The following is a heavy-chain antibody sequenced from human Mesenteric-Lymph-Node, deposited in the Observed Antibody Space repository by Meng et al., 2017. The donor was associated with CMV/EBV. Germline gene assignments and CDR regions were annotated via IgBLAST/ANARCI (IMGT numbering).Heavy chain of an antibody. CDR3: AYLGDLPPLF. CDR1: GVSSSSNITA. J-gene: IGHJ4*02. D-gene: IGHD2-21*02. CDR2: TYIRPNAYD. V-gene: IGHV6-1*01. Sequence: LEQVVPVRWNAAKTFWITFTISGVSSSSNITACNWIRECPPHGIELLGSTYIRPNAYDDYKASVKSRISISVDTSKNQLSLQLTSVTAEDTAMYYCAYLGDLPPLFWGQGTLVTVSS.